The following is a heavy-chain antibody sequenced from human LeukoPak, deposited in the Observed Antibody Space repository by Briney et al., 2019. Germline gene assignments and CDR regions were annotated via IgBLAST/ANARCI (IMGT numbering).Heavy chain of an antibody. V-gene: IGHV4-31*03. Sequence: PSQTLSLTCTGSGVSISSGGYYWSWIRQHPGKGLEWIGYIYYSGSTYYNPSLKSRVTISVDTSKNQFSLKLSSVTAADTAVYYCARGRFYYDILTGYHDYWGQGTLVTVSS. D-gene: IGHD3-9*01. J-gene: IGHJ4*02. CDR1: GVSISSGGYY. CDR2: IYYSGST. CDR3: ARGRFYYDILTGYHDY.